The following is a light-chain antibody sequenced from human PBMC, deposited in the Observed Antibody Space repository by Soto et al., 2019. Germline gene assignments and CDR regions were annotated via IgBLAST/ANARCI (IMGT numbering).Light chain of an antibody. CDR2: AAS. CDR1: RGISNY. CDR3: QKYNSALT. V-gene: IGKV1-27*01. J-gene: IGKJ3*01. Sequence: DIQMTQSPSSLSASVGDRVTITCRASRGISNYLAWYQQKPGKVPKLLIYAASTLQSGVPSRFSGSGSGTDFTLTISSLQPEDVATYYCQKYNSALTFGPGTKVDIK.